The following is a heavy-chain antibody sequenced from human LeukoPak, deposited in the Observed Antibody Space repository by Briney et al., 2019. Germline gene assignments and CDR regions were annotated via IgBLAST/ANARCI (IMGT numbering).Heavy chain of an antibody. CDR1: GFTFSSYG. Sequence: GGSLRLSYAASGFTFSSYGMHWVRQAPGKGLGWVAVISYDGSNKYYADSVKGRFTISRGNSKNTLYLQMNSLRAEDTAVYYCAKLPGIAVAGTDYWGQGTLVTVSS. CDR2: ISYDGSNK. V-gene: IGHV3-30*18. D-gene: IGHD6-19*01. J-gene: IGHJ4*02. CDR3: AKLPGIAVAGTDY.